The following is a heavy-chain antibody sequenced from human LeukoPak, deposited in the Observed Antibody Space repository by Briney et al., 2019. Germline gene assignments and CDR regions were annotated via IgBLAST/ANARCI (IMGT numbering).Heavy chain of an antibody. V-gene: IGHV3-21*01. D-gene: IGHD3-16*01. CDR2: ISSSSSYI. Sequence: PGGSLRLSCVASGFIVSTNYMSWVRQAPGKGLEWVSSISSSSSYIYYADSVKGRFTISRDNAKNSLYLQMNSLRAEDTAVYYCARDWGYYYYYGMDVWGQGTTVTVSS. J-gene: IGHJ6*02. CDR3: ARDWGYYYYYGMDV. CDR1: GFIVSTNY.